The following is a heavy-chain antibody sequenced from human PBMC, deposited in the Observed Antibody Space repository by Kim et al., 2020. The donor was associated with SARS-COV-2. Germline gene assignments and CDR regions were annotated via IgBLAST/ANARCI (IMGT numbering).Heavy chain of an antibody. D-gene: IGHD2-15*01. Sequence: SETLSLTCAVYGGSFSGYYWSWIRQPPGKGLEWIGEINHSGSTNYNPSLKSRVTISVDTSKNQFSLKLSSVTAADTAVYYCARVGGYCSGGSCYSSYYYYGMDVWGQGTTVTVSS. CDR3: ARVGGYCSGGSCYSSYYYYGMDV. J-gene: IGHJ6*02. CDR2: INHSGST. CDR1: GGSFSGYY. V-gene: IGHV4-34*01.